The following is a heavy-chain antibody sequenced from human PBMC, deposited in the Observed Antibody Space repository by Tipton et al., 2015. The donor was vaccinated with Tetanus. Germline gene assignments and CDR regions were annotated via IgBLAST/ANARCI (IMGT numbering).Heavy chain of an antibody. J-gene: IGHJ3*01. CDR2: ISYDGTNK. V-gene: IGHV3-30*18. CDR3: AKPDMVRGVSRSAFDV. Sequence: SLRLSCAASGFIFIDHGMHWVRQAPGKGLEWVAVISYDGTNKYYGDSVKGRFTISRNNSENTLHLLMNSLRPEDMAVYFCAKPDMVRGVSRSAFDVWGQGTMVTVSS. CDR1: GFIFIDHG. D-gene: IGHD3-10*01.